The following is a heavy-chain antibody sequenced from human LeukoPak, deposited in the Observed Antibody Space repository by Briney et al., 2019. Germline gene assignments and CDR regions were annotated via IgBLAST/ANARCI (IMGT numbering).Heavy chain of an antibody. V-gene: IGHV3-48*03. Sequence: PGGSLRLSCAASGFTFSSYAMSWGRHAPGKGREWVSYICHIGSITYYADSVKGRFTISRDNAKNSLYLQMTTLRAEDTAVYYCVRDGAVVTSGSYPWRYFQYWGQGTLVTVSS. J-gene: IGHJ1*01. CDR3: VRDGAVVTSGSYPWRYFQY. CDR1: GFTFSSYA. CDR2: ICHIGSIT. D-gene: IGHD3-10*01.